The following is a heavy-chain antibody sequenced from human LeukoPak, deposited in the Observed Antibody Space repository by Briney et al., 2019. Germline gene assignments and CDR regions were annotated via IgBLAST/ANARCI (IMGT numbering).Heavy chain of an antibody. V-gene: IGHV3-30-3*01. J-gene: IGHJ4*02. D-gene: IGHD3-22*01. CDR3: VRGSGHRDSTGYYWFFDY. CDR1: GFTFSSYA. CDR2: ISYDGSNK. Sequence: GGSLRLSCAASGFTFSSYAMHWVRQAPGKGLEWVAVISYDGSNKYYADSVKGRFTISGDTSKKMIYLQMNSLTSDDTAKYFCVRGSGHRDSTGYYWFFDYWGQGALVTVSS.